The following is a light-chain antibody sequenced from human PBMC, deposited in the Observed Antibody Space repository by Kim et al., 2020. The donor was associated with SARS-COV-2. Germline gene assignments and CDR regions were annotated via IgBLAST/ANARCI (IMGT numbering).Light chain of an antibody. J-gene: IGKJ1*01. Sequence: ATINCKSSQSVLYSSNNKNYLAWYQQKPGQPPKLRIYWASTRESGVPDRFSGSGSGTDFTLTISSLQAEDVAVYYCQQYYSTPQTFGQGTKVDIK. CDR3: QQYYSTPQT. V-gene: IGKV4-1*01. CDR1: QSVLYSSNNKNY. CDR2: WAS.